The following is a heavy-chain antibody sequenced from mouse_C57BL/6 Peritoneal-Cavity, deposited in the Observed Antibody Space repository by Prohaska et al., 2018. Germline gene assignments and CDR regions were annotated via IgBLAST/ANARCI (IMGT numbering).Heavy chain of an antibody. Sequence: EVKLVESGGGLVQPGGSLSLSCAASGFTFTDYYMSCVRQPPGKALELLGFIRNKANGYTTEYSASVKGRFTISRDNSQSILYLQMNALRAEDSATYYCARSTVVFDYWGQGTTLTVSS. CDR3: ARSTVVFDY. V-gene: IGHV7-3*01. CDR1: GFTFTDYY. D-gene: IGHD1-1*01. CDR2: IRNKANGYTT. J-gene: IGHJ2*01.